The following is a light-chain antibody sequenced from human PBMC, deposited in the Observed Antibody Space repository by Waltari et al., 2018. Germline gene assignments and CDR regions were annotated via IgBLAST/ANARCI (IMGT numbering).Light chain of an antibody. CDR3: NSRDSSGDRLV. Sequence: SSELTQDPAVSVALGQTVRITCQGDTLGRHQASWFQQKPGQTPVVVVHGENNRPSGIPDRFSGSRSGNTVSLTIAGVQAEDEADYYCNSRDSSGDRLVFGGGTKLTVL. CDR1: TLGRHQ. J-gene: IGLJ2*01. CDR2: GEN. V-gene: IGLV3-19*01.